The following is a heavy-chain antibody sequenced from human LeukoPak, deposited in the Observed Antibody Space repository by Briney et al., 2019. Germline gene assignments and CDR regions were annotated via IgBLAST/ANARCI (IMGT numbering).Heavy chain of an antibody. V-gene: IGHV3-7*01. Sequence: TGGSLRLSCAASEFTFSYWMSWVRQAPGKGLEWVANIKQDGSEKYYVDSVKGRFTISRDNAKNSLYLQMNSLRAEDTAVYYCARGRGVVISAFDIWGQGTMVTVSS. J-gene: IGHJ3*02. CDR2: IKQDGSEK. CDR1: EFTFSYW. CDR3: ARGRGVVISAFDI. D-gene: IGHD3-22*01.